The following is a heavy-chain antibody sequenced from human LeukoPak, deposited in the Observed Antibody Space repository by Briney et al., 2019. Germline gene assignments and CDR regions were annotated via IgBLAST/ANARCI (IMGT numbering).Heavy chain of an antibody. D-gene: IGHD3-10*01. CDR2: IYYSGST. CDR1: GGSISSSSYY. J-gene: IGHJ5*02. V-gene: IGHV4-39*02. CDR3: AREGSGSYDWFDP. Sequence: SETLPLTCTVSGGSISSSSYYWGWIRQPPGKGLEWIGSIYYSGSTYYTPSLKSRVTISVDTSKNQFSLRLSSVTAADTAVYYCAREGSGSYDWFDPWGQGTLVTVSS.